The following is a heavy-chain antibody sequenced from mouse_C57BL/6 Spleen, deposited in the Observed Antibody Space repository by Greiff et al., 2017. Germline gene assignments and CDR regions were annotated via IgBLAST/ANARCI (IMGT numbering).Heavy chain of an antibody. Sequence: EVQLQESGPELVKPGASVKISCKASGYSFTDSNMNWVKQSNGKSLAWIGVLNPNYGTTSYNQKFKGKATLTVDQSSSTAYMQLNSLTSEDSAVYYCARDYGSSYIAYWGQVTLVTVSA. CDR2: LNPNYGTT. J-gene: IGHJ3*01. V-gene: IGHV1-39*01. D-gene: IGHD1-1*01. CDR3: ARDYGSSYIAY. CDR1: GYSFTDSN.